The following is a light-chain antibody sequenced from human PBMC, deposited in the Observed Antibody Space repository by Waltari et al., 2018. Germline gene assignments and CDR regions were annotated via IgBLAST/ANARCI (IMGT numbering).Light chain of an antibody. Sequence: QSALTQPRSVSGSPGQSVTISCTGTSSDVGGYNYVSWYQQNTGKAPKLMIYDVSKRPSGVPDRFSGSKSGNTASLTISGLQAEDDGDYYCCSYRGSFVFGTGTKVTVL. CDR2: DVS. V-gene: IGLV2-11*01. CDR1: SSDVGGYNY. J-gene: IGLJ1*01. CDR3: CSYRGSFV.